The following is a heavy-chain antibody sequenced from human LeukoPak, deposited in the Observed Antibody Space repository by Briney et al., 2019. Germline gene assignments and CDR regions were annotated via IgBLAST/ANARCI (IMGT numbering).Heavy chain of an antibody. D-gene: IGHD1-1*01. Sequence: GRSLRLSCAASGFTFSSYAMHWVRQAPGKGLEWVAVISYDGSNKYYADSVKGRFTISRDNSKNTLYLQMNSLRAEDTAVYYCARDGTALDYWDQGTLVTVSS. CDR1: GFTFSSYA. J-gene: IGHJ4*02. CDR3: ARDGTALDY. V-gene: IGHV3-30-3*01. CDR2: ISYDGSNK.